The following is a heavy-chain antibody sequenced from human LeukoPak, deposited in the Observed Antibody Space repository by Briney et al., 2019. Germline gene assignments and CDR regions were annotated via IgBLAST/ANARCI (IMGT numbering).Heavy chain of an antibody. D-gene: IGHD2-15*01. J-gene: IGHJ4*02. V-gene: IGHV3-23*01. CDR2: TSGSGGST. CDR1: GFTFSSYG. Sequence: GGSLRLSCAASGFTFSSYGMTWVRQAPGKGLEWISGTSGSGGSTYYANSVKGRFTISRDNSKNTLYLEMNSLRAEDTAVYYCAKNGGSQCFSHLDYWGRGSLATVSS. CDR3: AKNGGSQCFSHLDY.